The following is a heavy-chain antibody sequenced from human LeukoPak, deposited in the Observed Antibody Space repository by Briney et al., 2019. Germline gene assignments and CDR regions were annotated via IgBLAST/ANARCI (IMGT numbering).Heavy chain of an antibody. CDR1: GFTFSSYW. D-gene: IGHD1-26*01. CDR2: IKQDGSEK. Sequence: GGSLRLSCAASGFTFSSYWMSWVRQAPGKGLEWVANIKQDGSEKYYVDSVKGRFTISRDNAKNSLYLQMNSLRAEDTAVYYCSRDKIVGATNFDYWGQGALVTVSS. CDR3: SRDKIVGATNFDY. J-gene: IGHJ4*02. V-gene: IGHV3-7*03.